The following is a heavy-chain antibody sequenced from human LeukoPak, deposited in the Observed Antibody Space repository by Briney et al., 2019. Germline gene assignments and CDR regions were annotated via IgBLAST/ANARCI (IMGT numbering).Heavy chain of an antibody. CDR2: IYYSGST. Sequence: PSETLSLTCTVSGGSISSYYWSWIRQPPGKGLEWIGSIYYSGSTYYNPSLKSRVTISVDTSKNQFSLKLSSVTAADTAVYYCARHARYSGYDGFDYWGQGTLVTVSS. CDR3: ARHARYSGYDGFDY. CDR1: GGSISSYY. V-gene: IGHV4-59*05. D-gene: IGHD5-12*01. J-gene: IGHJ4*02.